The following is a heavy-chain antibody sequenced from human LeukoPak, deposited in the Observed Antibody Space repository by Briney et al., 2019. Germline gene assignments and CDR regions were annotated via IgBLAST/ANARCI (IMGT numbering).Heavy chain of an antibody. CDR2: ISGSGGST. CDR1: GFTFSSYA. D-gene: IGHD6-19*01. V-gene: IGHV3-23*01. Sequence: AGGSLRLSCAASGFTFSSYAMSWVRQAPGKGLEWVSAISGSGGSTYYADSVKGRFTISRDNSKNMLYLQMNSLRAEDTAVYYCAKDPIAVAGKRDWFDPWGQGTLVTVSS. J-gene: IGHJ5*02. CDR3: AKDPIAVAGKRDWFDP.